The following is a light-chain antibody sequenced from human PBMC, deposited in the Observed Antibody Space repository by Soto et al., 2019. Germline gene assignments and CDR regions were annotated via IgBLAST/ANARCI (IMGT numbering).Light chain of an antibody. CDR2: DVT. Sequence: QSVLTQPRSVSGSPGQSVAISCTGTSSDVGGYNFVSWYQQHPGKAPKLIIYDVTKRPSGVPDRFSGSKSGNTASLTLSGLQAEDEADYYCASWDDSLSAVLFGGGTKLTVL. CDR1: SSDVGGYNF. V-gene: IGLV2-11*01. CDR3: ASWDDSLSAVL. J-gene: IGLJ3*02.